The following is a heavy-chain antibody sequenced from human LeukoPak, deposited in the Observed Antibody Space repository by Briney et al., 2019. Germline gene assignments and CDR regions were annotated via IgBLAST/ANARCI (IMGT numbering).Heavy chain of an antibody. Sequence: PGRSLRLSCAASGFTFSSYAMHWVRQAPGKGLEWVAVISYGGNNKYYADSVKGRFTISRDNSKNTLYLQMNSLRAEDTAVFYCATDARGDSGPYRGQGTLVTVSS. J-gene: IGHJ4*02. CDR2: ISYGGNNK. D-gene: IGHD3-10*01. V-gene: IGHV3-30*04. CDR3: ATDARGDSGPY. CDR1: GFTFSSYA.